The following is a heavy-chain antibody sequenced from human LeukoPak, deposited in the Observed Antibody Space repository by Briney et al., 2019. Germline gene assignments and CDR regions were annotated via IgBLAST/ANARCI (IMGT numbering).Heavy chain of an antibody. CDR3: ARAHYDYYPDY. CDR1: GFSLSTSGVG. CDR2: VYWNDDK. Sequence: SGPTLVKPTQTLTLTCTFSGFSLSTSGVGVGWIRQPPGKALEWLALVYWNDDKRYSPSLMSRLTTTKDTSKKQVILTFTNMGPADTATYYSARAHYDYYPDYWSQGTLVTVSS. V-gene: IGHV2-5*01. J-gene: IGHJ4*02. D-gene: IGHD3-22*01.